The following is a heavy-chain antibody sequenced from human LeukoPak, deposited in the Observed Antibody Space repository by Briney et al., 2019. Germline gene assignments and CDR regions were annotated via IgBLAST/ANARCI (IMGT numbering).Heavy chain of an antibody. D-gene: IGHD6-13*01. CDR3: ARCSTGYSSSWFDY. V-gene: IGHV4-4*07. J-gene: IGHJ4*02. CDR1: GGSISSYY. Sequence: SETLSLTCTVSGGSISSYYWSWIRQPARKGLEWIGRIYTSGSTNYNPSLKSRVTMSVDTSKNQFSLKLSSVTAADTAVYYCARCSTGYSSSWFDYWGQGTLVTVSS. CDR2: IYTSGST.